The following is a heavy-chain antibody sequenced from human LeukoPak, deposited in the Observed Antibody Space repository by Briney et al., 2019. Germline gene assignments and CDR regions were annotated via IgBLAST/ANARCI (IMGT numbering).Heavy chain of an antibody. CDR1: GGSISSYY. V-gene: IGHV4-59*08. J-gene: IGHJ4*02. Sequence: PSETLSLTCTVSGGSISSYYWSWIRQPPGKGLEWIGYIYYSGSTNYNPSLKSRVTISVDTSKNQFSLKLSSVTAADTAVYYCARGSAPLLRYFDWLSPPLDYWGQGTLVTVSS. CDR2: IYYSGST. CDR3: ARGSAPLLRYFDWLSPPLDY. D-gene: IGHD3-9*01.